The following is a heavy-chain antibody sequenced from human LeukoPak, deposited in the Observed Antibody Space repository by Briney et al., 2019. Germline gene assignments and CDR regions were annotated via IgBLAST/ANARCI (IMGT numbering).Heavy chain of an antibody. CDR3: AGPNYYDSSGSLLSLFY. V-gene: IGHV1-46*01. D-gene: IGHD3-22*01. Sequence: GASVKVSCKASGYTFTSYYMHWVRQAPGQGLEWMGIINPSGGSTSYAQKFQGRVTMTRDTSTSTVYMELSSLRSEDTAVYYCAGPNYYDSSGSLLSLFYWGQGTLVTVSS. CDR1: GYTFTSYY. J-gene: IGHJ4*02. CDR2: INPSGGST.